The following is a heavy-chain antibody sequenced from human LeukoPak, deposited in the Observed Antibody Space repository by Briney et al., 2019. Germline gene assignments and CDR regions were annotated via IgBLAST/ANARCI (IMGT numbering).Heavy chain of an antibody. V-gene: IGHV3-30-3*01. D-gene: IGHD5-24*01. Sequence: PGGSLRLSCAASGFTFSSYAMRWVRQAPGKGLEWVAVISYDGSNKYYADSVKGRFTISRDNSKNTLYLQMNSLRAEDTAVYYCAREIEDGYNYFDYWGQGTLVTVSS. J-gene: IGHJ4*02. CDR1: GFTFSSYA. CDR3: AREIEDGYNYFDY. CDR2: ISYDGSNK.